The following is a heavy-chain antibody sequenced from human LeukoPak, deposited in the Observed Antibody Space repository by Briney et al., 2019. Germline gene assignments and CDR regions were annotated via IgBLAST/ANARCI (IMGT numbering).Heavy chain of an antibody. CDR2: INPDSATT. D-gene: IGHD3-22*01. J-gene: IGHJ4*02. CDR1: GYRFTDYY. Sequence: ASVTVSCKASGYRFTDYYMHWVRQAPGQGLEWMGWINPDSATTNYAQKFQGRVTMTRDTSISTAYMELSSLRSDDTAVYYCARVSRDSRGYYYGYWGQGTLVTVSS. CDR3: ARVSRDSRGYYYGY. V-gene: IGHV1-2*02.